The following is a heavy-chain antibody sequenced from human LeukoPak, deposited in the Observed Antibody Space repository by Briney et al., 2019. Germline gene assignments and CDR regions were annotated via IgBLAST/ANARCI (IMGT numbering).Heavy chain of an antibody. V-gene: IGHV3-48*01. CDR3: ARDLMGATSGGY. J-gene: IGHJ4*02. CDR2: ITSSSTTI. CDR1: GFTFNRNS. D-gene: IGHD1-26*01. Sequence: GGSLRLSCAASGFTFNRNSMNWVRQAPGKGLEWVSYITSSSTTIYYADSVKGRLTISRDNAKNSLYLQMNSLRAEDTAMYYCARDLMGATSGGYWGQGTLVTVSS.